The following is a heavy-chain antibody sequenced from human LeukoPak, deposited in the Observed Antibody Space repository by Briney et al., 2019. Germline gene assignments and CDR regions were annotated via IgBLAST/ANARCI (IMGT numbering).Heavy chain of an antibody. Sequence: PGGSLRLSCAASGFTFSSYAMSWVRQAPGKGLEWVSSISSSSSYIYYADSVKGRFTISRDNAKNSLYLQMNSLRAEDTAVYYCARVNIDIAARSPALDYWGQGTLVTVSS. D-gene: IGHD6-6*01. CDR3: ARVNIDIAARSPALDY. CDR1: GFTFSSYA. V-gene: IGHV3-21*01. J-gene: IGHJ4*02. CDR2: ISSSSSYI.